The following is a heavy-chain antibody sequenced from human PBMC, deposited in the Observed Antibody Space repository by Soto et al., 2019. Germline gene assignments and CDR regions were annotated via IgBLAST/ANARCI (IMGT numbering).Heavy chain of an antibody. CDR3: ARDLGDLNSENYREGFYP. J-gene: IGHJ5*02. CDR1: DGSISTYY. CDR2: IYYSGST. V-gene: IGHV4-59*01. D-gene: IGHD1-26*01. Sequence: SETLSLTCTVADGSISTYYWRWIRQPPEKGLEWIGHIYYSGSTNYNPSLKSRVTISVDTSKSQFSLKLNSVTAADTAVYYCARDLGDLNSENYREGFYPWGQGTLVTVSS.